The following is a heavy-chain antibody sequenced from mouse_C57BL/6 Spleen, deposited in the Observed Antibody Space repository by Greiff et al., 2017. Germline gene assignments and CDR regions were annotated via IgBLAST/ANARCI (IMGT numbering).Heavy chain of an antibody. CDR1: GYSFTGYY. V-gene: IGHV1-42*01. J-gene: IGHJ3*01. Sequence: VQLQQSGPELVKPGASGKISCKASGYSFTGYYMNWVKQSPEKSLEWIGEINPSTAGTTYNQKFKAKATLTVDKSSSTAYMQLKSLTSEDSAVYYCARAPAQAAWCAYWGQGTLVTVSA. CDR3: ARAPAQAAWCAY. D-gene: IGHD3-2*02. CDR2: INPSTAGT.